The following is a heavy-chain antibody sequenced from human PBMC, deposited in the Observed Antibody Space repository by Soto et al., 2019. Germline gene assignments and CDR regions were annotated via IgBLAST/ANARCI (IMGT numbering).Heavy chain of an antibody. CDR2: VIPIFGTA. D-gene: IGHD2-15*01. Sequence: QVQLVQSGAEVMKPGSSVKVSCKAPGGTFSSYAISWVRQAPGQGLEWMGGVIPIFGTAKYAQKFQGRVTITADESTSTGYMELRSLRSEDTAVYYCARSQGGSSSLDIYYYYYYGMDVWGQGTTVTVSS. CDR1: GGTFSSYA. J-gene: IGHJ6*02. V-gene: IGHV1-69*01. CDR3: ARSQGGSSSLDIYYYYYYGMDV.